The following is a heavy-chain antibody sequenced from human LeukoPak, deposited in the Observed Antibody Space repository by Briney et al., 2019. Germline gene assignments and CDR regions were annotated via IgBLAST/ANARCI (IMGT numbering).Heavy chain of an antibody. V-gene: IGHV4-39*01. CDR2: IYYSGSA. CDR1: GGSIISSAYS. D-gene: IGHD1-26*01. Sequence: SETLSLTCTVSGGSIISSAYSWGWIRQPPGKGLEYIGNIYYSGSAYYNPSLKSRVTLSVDTSNNQFSLRLTSVTAADTAVYYCATLAGESWGQGTLVTVSS. J-gene: IGHJ5*02. CDR3: ATLAGES.